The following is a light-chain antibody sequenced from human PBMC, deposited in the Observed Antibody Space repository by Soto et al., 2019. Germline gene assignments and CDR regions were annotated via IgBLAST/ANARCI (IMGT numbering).Light chain of an antibody. Sequence: QSALTQPASVSGSPGQSITISCTGTNNDVGGYNYVSWYQQFPGEAPRLVIYDVSHRPSGVSDRLSGSRSGNTASLTISGLQAEDEADYYCTSFTGGNIPYSLGTGTKFTVL. CDR1: NNDVGGYNY. V-gene: IGLV2-14*03. J-gene: IGLJ1*01. CDR2: DVS. CDR3: TSFTGGNIPYS.